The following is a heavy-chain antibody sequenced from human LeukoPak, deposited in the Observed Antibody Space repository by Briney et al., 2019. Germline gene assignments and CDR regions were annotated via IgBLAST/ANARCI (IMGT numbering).Heavy chain of an antibody. Sequence: SVKVSCKASGGTFSSYAISWVRQAPGQGLEWMGGIIPIFGTANYAQKFQGRVTMTEDTSTDTAYMELSSLRSEDTAVYYCATAPYDSSGYYYGVGNYYYYGMDVWGQGTTVTVSS. D-gene: IGHD3-22*01. CDR1: GGTFSSYA. CDR3: ATAPYDSSGYYYGVGNYYYYGMDV. V-gene: IGHV1-69*06. J-gene: IGHJ6*02. CDR2: IIPIFGTA.